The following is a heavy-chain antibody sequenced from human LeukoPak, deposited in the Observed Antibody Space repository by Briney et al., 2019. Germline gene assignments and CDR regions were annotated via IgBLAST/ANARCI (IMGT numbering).Heavy chain of an antibody. CDR1: GGSISSSSYY. Sequence: PSETLSLTCTVSGGSISSSSYYWGWIRQPPGKGLEWVGSIYYSGSTYYNPSLKSRVTISVDTSKNQFSLKLSSVTAADTAVYYCARQGGLLLDPSDAFDIWGQGTMVTVSS. CDR3: ARQGGLLLDPSDAFDI. D-gene: IGHD3-10*01. J-gene: IGHJ3*02. CDR2: IYYSGST. V-gene: IGHV4-39*01.